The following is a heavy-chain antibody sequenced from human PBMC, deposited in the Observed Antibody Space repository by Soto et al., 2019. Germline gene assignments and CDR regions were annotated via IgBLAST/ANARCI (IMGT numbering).Heavy chain of an antibody. CDR2: IYYSGST. V-gene: IGHV4-39*01. CDR1: GGSSSSSSYY. J-gene: IGHJ4*02. D-gene: IGHD3-10*01. CDR3: ARRESVTMVRGVAPFAY. Sequence: SETLSLTCTVSGGSSSSSSYYWGWIRQPPGKGLEWIGSIYYSGSTYYNPSLKSRVTISVDTSKNQFSLKLSSVTAADTAVYYCARRESVTMVRGVAPFAYRGQGTLVTVSS.